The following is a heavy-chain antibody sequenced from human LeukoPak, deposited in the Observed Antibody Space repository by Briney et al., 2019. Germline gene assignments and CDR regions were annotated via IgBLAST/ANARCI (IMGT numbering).Heavy chain of an antibody. D-gene: IGHD1-26*01. CDR1: GFTFSSTW. V-gene: IGHV3-7*05. CDR2: IKQDGSDK. J-gene: IGHJ4*02. CDR3: ARDVSGSLDY. Sequence: GGSLRLSCAASGFTFSSTWVAWVRQAPGKGLEWVANIKQDGSDKNYVDSVKGRFTISRDNAKNSLYFQMNSLRAEDTALYYCARDVSGSLDYWGQGTLVTVAS.